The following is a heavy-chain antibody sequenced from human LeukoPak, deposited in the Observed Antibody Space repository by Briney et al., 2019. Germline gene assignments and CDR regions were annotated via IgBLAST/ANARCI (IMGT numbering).Heavy chain of an antibody. J-gene: IGHJ6*03. CDR2: TYYRSKWYN. D-gene: IGHD6-13*01. V-gene: IGHV6-1*01. CDR3: ARGAAAAGDYYYYMDA. Sequence: SQTLSLTCAISGDSVSSNSAAWNWIRQSPSRGLEWLGRTYYRSKWYNDYAVSVKSRITINPDTSKNQFSLQLNSVTPEDTAVYYCARGAAAAGDYYYYMDAWGKGTTVTVSS. CDR1: GDSVSSNSAA.